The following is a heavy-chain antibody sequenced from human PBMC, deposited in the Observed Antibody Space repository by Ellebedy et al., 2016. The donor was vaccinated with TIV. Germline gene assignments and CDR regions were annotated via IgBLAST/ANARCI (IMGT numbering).Heavy chain of an antibody. CDR1: GFAFSSYW. CDR2: IKQDGSER. V-gene: IGHV3-7*01. J-gene: IGHJ4*02. CDR3: ATVDGSFEN. Sequence: PGGSLRLSCEASGFAFSSYWMSWVRQAPGKRLECVAIIKQDGSERDYVDSVKGRFTISRDNAKNSLYLQMNSLRAEDTAMYYCATVDGSFENWGQGILVTVSS.